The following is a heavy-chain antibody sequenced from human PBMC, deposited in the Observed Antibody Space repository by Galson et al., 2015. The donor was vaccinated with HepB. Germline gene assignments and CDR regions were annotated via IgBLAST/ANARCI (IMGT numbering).Heavy chain of an antibody. D-gene: IGHD3-22*01. CDR2: ISSSSSNI. CDR1: GFTFSSYS. V-gene: IGHV3-48*01. CDR3: ARDLDSSGYFYYFDY. Sequence: SLRLSCAASGFTFSSYSMNWVRQAPGKGLEWVSYISSSSSNIYYADSVKGRFTISRDNAKNSLYLQMNSLRAEDTAVYYCARDLDSSGYFYYFDYWGQGTLVTVSS. J-gene: IGHJ4*02.